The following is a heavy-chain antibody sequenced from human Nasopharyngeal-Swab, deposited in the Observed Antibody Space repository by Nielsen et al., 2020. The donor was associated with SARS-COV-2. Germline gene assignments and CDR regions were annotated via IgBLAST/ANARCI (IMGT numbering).Heavy chain of an antibody. CDR1: GYSFTSYW. J-gene: IGHJ5*02. D-gene: IGHD6-19*01. V-gene: IGHV5-51*01. CDR2: IYPGESDT. Sequence: GESLKISCKGSGYSFTSYWIGWVRQMPGKGLEWMGIIYPGESDTGYSPSFQGQATISADKSISTAYLQWSSLKASDTAMYYCASFIAVAGTGWFDPWGQGTLVTVSS. CDR3: ASFIAVAGTGWFDP.